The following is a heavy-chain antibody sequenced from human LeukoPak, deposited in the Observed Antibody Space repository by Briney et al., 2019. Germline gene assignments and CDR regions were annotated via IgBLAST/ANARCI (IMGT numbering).Heavy chain of an antibody. Sequence: SETLSLTCTVSGGSISSSSYYWGWIRQPPGKGLEWIGSIYYSRSTYYNPSLKSRVTVSVDTSKNHFSLKLSSVTAADTAVYYCARMDTAMVLGNFDYWGQGTLVTVSS. CDR2: IYYSRST. CDR1: GGSISSSSYY. D-gene: IGHD5-18*01. V-gene: IGHV4-39*02. CDR3: ARMDTAMVLGNFDY. J-gene: IGHJ4*02.